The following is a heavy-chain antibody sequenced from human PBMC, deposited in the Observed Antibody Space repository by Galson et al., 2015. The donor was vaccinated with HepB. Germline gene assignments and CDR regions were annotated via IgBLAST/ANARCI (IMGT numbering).Heavy chain of an antibody. CDR2: IKRDSSEK. CDR1: GFEFNFYW. V-gene: IGHV3-7*01. D-gene: IGHD4/OR15-4a*01. Sequence: SLRLSCAASGFEFNFYWMTWVRQAPGKGLEWVANIKRDSSEKYLADSVKGRFAISGENAKTSVYLQMNDLRAEDTAVYYCARARSNGANYHLVFDSWGQGALATISS. J-gene: IGHJ4*02. CDR3: ARARSNGANYHLVFDS.